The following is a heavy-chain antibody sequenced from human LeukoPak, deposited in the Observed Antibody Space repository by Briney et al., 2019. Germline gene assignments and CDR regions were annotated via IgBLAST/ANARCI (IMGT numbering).Heavy chain of an antibody. CDR2: IYHSGSI. Sequence: PSETLSLTCTVSDDSITTYYWSWIRQPPGKGLEWIGYIYHSGSIKYNPSLKSRVTISIDTSKNQFSLKLNSVTAADTAMYYCGSGGGVFWLDPWGQGTLVTVSS. V-gene: IGHV4-4*09. CDR1: DDSITTYY. J-gene: IGHJ5*02. CDR3: GSGGGVFWLDP. D-gene: IGHD3-16*01.